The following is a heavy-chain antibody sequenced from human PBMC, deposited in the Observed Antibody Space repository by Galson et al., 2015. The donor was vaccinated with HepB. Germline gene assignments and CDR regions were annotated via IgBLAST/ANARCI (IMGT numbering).Heavy chain of an antibody. CDR1: GYTFTSYD. Sequence: SVKVSCKASGYTFTSYDINWVRQATGQGLEWMGWMNPNSGNTGYAQKFQGRVTMTRNTSISTACMELSSLRSEDTAVYYCARGRFLERAPRYWGQGTLVTVSS. D-gene: IGHD3-3*01. CDR3: ARGRFLERAPRY. CDR2: MNPNSGNT. V-gene: IGHV1-8*01. J-gene: IGHJ4*02.